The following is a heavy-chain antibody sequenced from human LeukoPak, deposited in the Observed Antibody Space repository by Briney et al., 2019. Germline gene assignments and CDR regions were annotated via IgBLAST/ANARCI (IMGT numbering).Heavy chain of an antibody. CDR2: ISYDGSNK. CDR3: AKDRADGYYPLDY. Sequence: GGSLRLSCAASGFTFSSYAMRWVRQAPGKGLEWVAVISYDGSNKYYADSVKGRFTISRDSSKNTLYLQMNSLRAEDTAVYYCAKDRADGYYPLDYWGQGTLVTVSS. D-gene: IGHD5-24*01. J-gene: IGHJ4*02. V-gene: IGHV3-30-3*01. CDR1: GFTFSSYA.